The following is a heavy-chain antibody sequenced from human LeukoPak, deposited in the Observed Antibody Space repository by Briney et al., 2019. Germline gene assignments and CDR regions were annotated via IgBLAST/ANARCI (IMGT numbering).Heavy chain of an antibody. CDR1: GGSISPYY. CDR3: ARDRASAGGFDY. V-gene: IGHV4-59*01. J-gene: IGHJ4*02. CDR2: IYYSGTT. Sequence: SETLSLTCSVSGGSISPYYWSWIRQPPGKGLEWIGYIYYSGTTNYNPSLQSQVTISVATSKNQFSLKLSSVTAADTALYYCARDRASAGGFDYWGQGTLVTVSS. D-gene: IGHD2-15*01.